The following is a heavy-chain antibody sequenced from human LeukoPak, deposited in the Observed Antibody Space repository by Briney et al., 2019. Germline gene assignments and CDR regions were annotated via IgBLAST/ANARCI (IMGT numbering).Heavy chain of an antibody. V-gene: IGHV3-23*01. D-gene: IGHD3-9*01. J-gene: IGHJ6*02. Sequence: GGSLRLSCAASGFTFSSYAMSWVRQAPGKGLEWVSAISGSGGSTYYADSVKGRFTISRDNSKNTLYLQMNSLRAEDTAVYYCASGLRYFDWLFKSYYYGTDVWGQGTTVTVSS. CDR2: ISGSGGST. CDR1: GFTFSSYA. CDR3: ASGLRYFDWLFKSYYYGTDV.